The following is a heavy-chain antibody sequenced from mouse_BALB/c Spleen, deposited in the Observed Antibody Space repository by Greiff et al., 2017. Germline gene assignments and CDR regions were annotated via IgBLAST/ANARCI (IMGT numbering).Heavy chain of an antibody. Sequence: VQLQQSGAELAKPGASVKMSCKASGYTFTSYWMHWVKQRPGQGLEWIGYINPSTGYTEYNQKFKDKATLTADKSSSTAYMQLSSLTSEDSAVYYCARTLYFDDWGQGTTLTVSS. CDR1: GYTFTSYW. CDR2: INPSTGYT. V-gene: IGHV1-7*01. J-gene: IGHJ2*01. CDR3: ARTLYFDD.